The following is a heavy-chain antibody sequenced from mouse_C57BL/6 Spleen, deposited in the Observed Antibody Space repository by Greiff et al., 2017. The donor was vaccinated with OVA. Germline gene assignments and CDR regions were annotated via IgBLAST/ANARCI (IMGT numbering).Heavy chain of an antibody. V-gene: IGHV1-42*01. CDR1: GYSFTGYY. Sequence: VQLQQSGPELVKPGASVKISCKASGYSFTGYYMNWVKQSPEKSLEWIGEINPSTGGTTYNQKFKAKATLTVDKSSSTAYMQLKSLTSEDSAVYYCARRGMVHAMDYWGQGTSVTVSS. J-gene: IGHJ4*01. CDR2: INPSTGGT. CDR3: ARRGMVHAMDY. D-gene: IGHD2-3*01.